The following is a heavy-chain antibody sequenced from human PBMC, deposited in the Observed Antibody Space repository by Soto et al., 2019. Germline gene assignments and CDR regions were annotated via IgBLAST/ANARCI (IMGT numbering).Heavy chain of an antibody. Sequence: GESLKISCKVAGYSFPSFLICGVRQMPGKGLERLGSSYPGDSETRYSPSFQGEVTISADKSITTAYLHWSSLRASDTATYYCVKQHPLDSRAWHNWGQGTLVTVSS. CDR1: GYSFPSFL. CDR2: SYPGDSET. J-gene: IGHJ4*02. V-gene: IGHV5-51*01. CDR3: VKQHPLDSRAWHN. D-gene: IGHD6-19*01.